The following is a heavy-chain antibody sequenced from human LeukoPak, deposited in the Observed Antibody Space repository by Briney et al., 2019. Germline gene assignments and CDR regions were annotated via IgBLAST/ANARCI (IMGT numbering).Heavy chain of an antibody. CDR2: INPNSGDT. V-gene: IGHV1-2*02. CDR3: ARKHTTFDY. Sequence: GASVKVSCKASGYTFTRYYVHWVRQAPGQGFEWMGWINPNSGDTHYAQNFQGRVSMTRDMSISTAYMELTSLTSDDTAVYYCARKHTTFDYWGQGTLVTVSS. J-gene: IGHJ4*02. D-gene: IGHD1-26*01. CDR1: GYTFTRYY.